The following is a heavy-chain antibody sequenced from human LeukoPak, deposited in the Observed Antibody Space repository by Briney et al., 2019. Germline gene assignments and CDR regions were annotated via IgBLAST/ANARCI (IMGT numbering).Heavy chain of an antibody. Sequence: PGRSLRLSCAASGFTFSSYAMHWVRQAPGKGLEWVAVISYDGSNKYYADSVKGRFTISRDNSKNTLYLQMNSLRAEDTAMYYCAREGYNYGSFDYWGQGTLVTVS. V-gene: IGHV3-30-3*01. J-gene: IGHJ4*02. CDR2: ISYDGSNK. D-gene: IGHD5-18*01. CDR3: AREGYNYGSFDY. CDR1: GFTFSSYA.